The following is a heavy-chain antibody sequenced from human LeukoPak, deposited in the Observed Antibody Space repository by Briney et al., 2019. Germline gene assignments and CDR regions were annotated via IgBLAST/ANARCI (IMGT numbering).Heavy chain of an antibody. CDR2: IYASGST. Sequence: PSETLCLTCIVSGGYISSYYWSWIRQPPGKGLEWIGYIYASGSTDYIPSLKSRATISLDTSNHQHSLKLTSVTAADTAVYYCARHVGIHLWSLYFDYWGQGSLVTVSS. V-gene: IGHV4-59*08. J-gene: IGHJ4*02. CDR1: GGYISSYY. D-gene: IGHD5-18*01. CDR3: ARHVGIHLWSLYFDY.